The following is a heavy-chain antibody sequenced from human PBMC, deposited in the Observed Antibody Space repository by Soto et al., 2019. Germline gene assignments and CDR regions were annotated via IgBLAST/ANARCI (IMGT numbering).Heavy chain of an antibody. V-gene: IGHV1-3*01. CDR1: GYPFTSYA. D-gene: IGHD5-18*01. CDR3: ARAWIPDPGMDV. Sequence: QVQLVQSGAEVKKPGASVKVSCKASGYPFTSYAMHWVRQAPGQRLEWMGWINAGNGNTKYSQKFQGRVTITRDTSASTAYMELSSLRSEDTAVYYSARAWIPDPGMDVWGLGTTVTVSS. CDR2: INAGNGNT. J-gene: IGHJ6*02.